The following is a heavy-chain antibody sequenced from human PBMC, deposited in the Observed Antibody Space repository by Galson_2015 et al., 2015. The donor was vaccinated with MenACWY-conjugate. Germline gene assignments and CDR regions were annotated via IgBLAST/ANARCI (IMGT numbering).Heavy chain of an antibody. CDR2: IYYRSKWYN. Sequence: CAISGDSVSSNSAAWNWIRQSLSRGLEWLGRIYYRSKWYNDYAVSVKSRLTINPDTSKNQFSLQLKSVTPEDSAVYYCARERGGWFSYYFLYWGQRALVPVSS. V-gene: IGHV6-1*01. CDR3: ARERGGWFSYYFLY. CDR1: GDSVSSNSAA. D-gene: IGHD6-19*01. J-gene: IGHJ4*02.